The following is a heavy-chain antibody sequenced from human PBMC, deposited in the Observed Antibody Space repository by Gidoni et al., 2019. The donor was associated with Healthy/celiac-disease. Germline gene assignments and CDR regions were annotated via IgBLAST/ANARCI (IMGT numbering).Heavy chain of an antibody. J-gene: IGHJ4*02. Sequence: EVQLVQSGAEVKKPGESLTISCQGSGYSFTSYWIGWVRQMPGKGLEWMGIIYPDDSETRYSPSVQGQVTISADKSSSTAYLQWSSLKASDTAMYDCARGVGGSYQGLFDYWGQGTLVTVSS. CDR2: IYPDDSET. V-gene: IGHV5-51*01. CDR3: ARGVGGSYQGLFDY. CDR1: GYSFTSYW. D-gene: IGHD1-26*01.